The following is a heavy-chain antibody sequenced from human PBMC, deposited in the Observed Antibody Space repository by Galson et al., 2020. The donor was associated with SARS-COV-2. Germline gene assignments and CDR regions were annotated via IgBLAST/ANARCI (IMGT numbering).Heavy chain of an antibody. J-gene: IGHJ3*01. D-gene: IGHD4-17*01. V-gene: IGHV4-38-2*01. CDR3: ARRPMTTVTVDF. CDR1: GSSITSSYY. CDR2: NYHSGRT. Sequence: SETPLTCAVSGSSITSSYYWGWIRQPPGKGLEWIASNYHSGRTYYNPSLKSRVTISADTSKNQLSLKLSSVTAADTAVYYGARRPMTTVTVDFWGKGTMVVVSS.